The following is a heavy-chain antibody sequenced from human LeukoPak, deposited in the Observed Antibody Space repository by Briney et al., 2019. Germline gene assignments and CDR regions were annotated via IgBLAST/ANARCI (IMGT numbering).Heavy chain of an antibody. D-gene: IGHD6-13*01. J-gene: IGHJ4*02. V-gene: IGHV4-34*01. CDR2: INHSGST. CDR3: ARGQTSSWYRGNFDY. CDR1: GGSFSGYY. Sequence: SSETLSLTCAVYGGSFSGYYWSWIRQPPGKGLEWIGEINHSGSTNYNPSLKSRVTISVDTSKNQFSLKLSSVTAADTAVYYCARGQTSSWYRGNFDYWGQGTLVTVSS.